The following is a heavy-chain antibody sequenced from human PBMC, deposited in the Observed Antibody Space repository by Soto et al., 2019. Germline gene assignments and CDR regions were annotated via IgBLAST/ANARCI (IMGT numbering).Heavy chain of an antibody. CDR2: INHSGST. V-gene: IGHV4-34*01. J-gene: IGHJ4*02. CDR3: ASIHVEMATTPFDY. D-gene: IGHD5-12*01. Sequence: SETLSLTCAVYGGSFSGYYWSWIRQPPGKGLEWIGEINHSGSTNYNPSLKSRVTISVDTSKNQFSLKLSSVTAADTAVYYCASIHVEMATTPFDYWGQGTLVTVSS. CDR1: GGSFSGYY.